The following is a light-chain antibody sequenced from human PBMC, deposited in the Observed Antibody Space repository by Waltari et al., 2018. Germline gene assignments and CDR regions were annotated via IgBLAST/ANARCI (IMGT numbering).Light chain of an antibody. CDR2: AAS. Sequence: DIQMTQSPSSLSASVGDKVTITCRCIPTVNTFLNWYRQKEGRAPELLIEAASILQSGVPSRFTGRGSATQFTLTINNLQPEDFGIYYCHQSFISPPTFGPGTKVDI. CDR1: PTVNTF. CDR3: HQSFISPPT. J-gene: IGKJ3*01. V-gene: IGKV1-39*01.